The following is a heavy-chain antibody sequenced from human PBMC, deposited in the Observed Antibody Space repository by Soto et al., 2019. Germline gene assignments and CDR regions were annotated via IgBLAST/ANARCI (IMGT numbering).Heavy chain of an antibody. D-gene: IGHD6-19*01. CDR1: GFAFRSYA. CDR2: ISYDGSNK. CDR3: AREEYSSGWSRADY. J-gene: IGHJ4*02. V-gene: IGHV3-30-3*01. Sequence: PGGSLRLSCVASGFAFRSYAMAWVRQAPGKGLEWVAVISYDGSNKYYADSVKGRFTISRDNSKNTLYLQMNSLRAEDTAVYYCAREEYSSGWSRADYWGQGTLVTVSS.